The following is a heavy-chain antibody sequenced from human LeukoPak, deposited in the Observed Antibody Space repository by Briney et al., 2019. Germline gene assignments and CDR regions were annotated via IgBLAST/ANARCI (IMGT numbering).Heavy chain of an antibody. CDR2: ISAYNGNT. Sequence: GASVKVSCKASGYTFTRYGISWVRQAPGQGLEWMGWISAYNGNTNYAQKFQGRVTVTTDTSASTAYMELRSLRSDDTAMYYCARQSDIRTRRGDDAFDVWGQGTKVTVSS. CDR3: ARQSDIRTRRGDDAFDV. CDR1: GYTFTRYG. D-gene: IGHD3-10*01. V-gene: IGHV1-18*01. J-gene: IGHJ3*01.